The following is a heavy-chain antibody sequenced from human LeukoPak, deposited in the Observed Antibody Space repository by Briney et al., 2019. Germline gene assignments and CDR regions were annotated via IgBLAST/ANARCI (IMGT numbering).Heavy chain of an antibody. D-gene: IGHD6-13*01. CDR2: INPNSGGT. Sequence: ASVKVSCKASGYTFTGYYMHWVRQAPGQGLEWMGWINPNSGGTNYAQKFQGRVTMTWDTSISTAYMELSRLRSDDTAVYYCTRGIAALLDAFDIWGQGTMVTVSS. CDR3: TRGIAALLDAFDI. V-gene: IGHV1-2*02. CDR1: GYTFTGYY. J-gene: IGHJ3*02.